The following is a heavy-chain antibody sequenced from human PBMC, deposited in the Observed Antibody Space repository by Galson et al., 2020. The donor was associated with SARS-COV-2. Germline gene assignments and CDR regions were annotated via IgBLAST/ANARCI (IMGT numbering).Heavy chain of an antibody. V-gene: IGHV4-61*02. D-gene: IGHD3-10*01. CDR2: GYTRGST. Sequence: SETLSLTCTVSGGPISTDDYYWSWIRQPAGKGLEWIERGYTRGSTNYSPSLKSRVTISVDTSKNQFSLRLTSVTAADTAVYYCARTVRRNDAFDIWGQGTLVTVSS. J-gene: IGHJ3*02. CDR1: GGPISTDDYY. CDR3: ARTVRRNDAFDI.